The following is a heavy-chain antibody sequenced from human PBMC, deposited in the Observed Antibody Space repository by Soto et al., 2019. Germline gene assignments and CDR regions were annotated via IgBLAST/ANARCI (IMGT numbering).Heavy chain of an antibody. CDR3: AREPTTAGTVNWFDP. Sequence: VQLQESGPGLVKPSETLSLICTVSGGSISSDYLSWIRQPAGKGLEWIGRVYTSGYSNSNPSLKSRVTMSVDTSQKQFSLNLSSVTAADTAVYYCAREPTTAGTVNWFDPWGQGTLDTVSS. D-gene: IGHD6-13*01. CDR2: VYTSGYS. CDR1: GGSISSDY. J-gene: IGHJ5*02. V-gene: IGHV4-4*07.